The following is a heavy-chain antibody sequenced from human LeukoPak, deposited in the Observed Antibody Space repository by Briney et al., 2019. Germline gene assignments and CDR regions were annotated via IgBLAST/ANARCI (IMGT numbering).Heavy chain of an antibody. Sequence: ASVKVSCKASGYTFTSYDFNWVRQAPGQGLEWLGWMNPNSGDTGYAQRFQGRVSMTRDTSITTAYMELSSLRSDDTAIYYCARKSPNYGYFCFWGQGTLVTVSS. D-gene: IGHD4-17*01. CDR1: GYTFTSYD. V-gene: IGHV1-8*01. CDR2: MNPNSGDT. J-gene: IGHJ4*02. CDR3: ARKSPNYGYFCF.